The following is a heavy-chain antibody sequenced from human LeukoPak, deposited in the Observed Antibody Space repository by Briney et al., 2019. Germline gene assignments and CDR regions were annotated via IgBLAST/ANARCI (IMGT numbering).Heavy chain of an antibody. V-gene: IGHV4-4*08. Sequence: PSETLSLTCAVSGGSMSSYYWSWIRQTPEKGLEWIGYIFNSGSTKYNPSLKSRATISVDTSKNQFSLNLTSVTAAGTAVYYCARDVLSGYDWLDPWGPGTRVTVSS. CDR3: ARDVLSGYDWLDP. D-gene: IGHD3-3*01. J-gene: IGHJ5*02. CDR1: GGSMSSYY. CDR2: IFNSGST.